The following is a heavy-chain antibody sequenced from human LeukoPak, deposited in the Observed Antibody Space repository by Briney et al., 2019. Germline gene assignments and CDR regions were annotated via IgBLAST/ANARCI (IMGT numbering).Heavy chain of an antibody. V-gene: IGHV1-18*01. CDR1: GDTSTNDG. CDR2: VNGYNGNT. J-gene: IGHJ4*02. D-gene: IGHD6-19*01. Sequence: ASVKVSCKASGDTSTNDGIGWVPQAPGQGLELVGWVNGYNGNTNYAQKVQDRVTMTTDTSTSTAYMELRSLRSDDTAVYYCASGGNGWFFDDWGQGTLVTVSS. CDR3: ASGGNGWFFDD.